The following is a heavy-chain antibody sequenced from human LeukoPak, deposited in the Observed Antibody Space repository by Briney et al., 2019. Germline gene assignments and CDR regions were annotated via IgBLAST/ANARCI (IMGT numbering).Heavy chain of an antibody. CDR2: IYHSGST. J-gene: IGHJ4*02. CDR3: ARRPGYCSSTSYRTRTEGYYFDY. V-gene: IGHV4-39*07. CDR1: GGSIRRADYY. D-gene: IGHD2-2*03. Sequence: SETLSLTCTVSGGSIRRADYYWGWIRQSPGKGLEWIGSIYHSGSTYYNPSLQSRVTKSVDTTKNQFSLKLSSVTAADTAVYYCARRPGYCSSTSYRTRTEGYYFDYWGQGTLVTVSS.